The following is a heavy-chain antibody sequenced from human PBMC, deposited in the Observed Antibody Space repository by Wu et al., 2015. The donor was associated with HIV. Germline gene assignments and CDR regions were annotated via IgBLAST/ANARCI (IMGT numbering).Heavy chain of an antibody. J-gene: IGHJ5*02. CDR2: INPNSGGT. V-gene: IGHV1-2*02. D-gene: IGHD5/OR15-5a*01. CDR1: GYTFTGYY. CDR3: ARDTSTSTNWFDP. Sequence: QVQLVQSGAEVKKPGASVKVSCTASGYTFTGYYMHWVRQAPGQGLEWMGWINPNSGGTNYAQKFQGRVTMTRDTSISTAYMELSSLRSDDTAVYYCARDTSTSTNWFDPWGQGTLVTVSS.